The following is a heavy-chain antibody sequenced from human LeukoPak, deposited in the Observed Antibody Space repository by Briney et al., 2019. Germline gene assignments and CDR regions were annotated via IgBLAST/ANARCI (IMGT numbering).Heavy chain of an antibody. CDR2: ISWNSGSI. Sequence: PGRSLRLSCAASGFTFDDYAMHWVRHAPGKGLEWVSGISWNSGSIGCADSVKGRFTISRDNAKNSLYLQMNSLRAEDTALYYCAILGFWSGFAAFDIWGQGTMVTVSS. V-gene: IGHV3-9*01. CDR3: AILGFWSGFAAFDI. D-gene: IGHD3-3*01. J-gene: IGHJ3*02. CDR1: GFTFDDYA.